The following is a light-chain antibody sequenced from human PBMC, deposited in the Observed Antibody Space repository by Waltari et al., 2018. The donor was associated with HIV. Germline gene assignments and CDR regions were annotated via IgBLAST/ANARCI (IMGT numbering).Light chain of an antibody. Sequence: EIVLTQSPGTLSLSPGGRATLSCRASQSVSSSYLAWYQQKPGQAPRLLIYGAYSRATGIPDTFSGSGSGTDFTLTISRLEPEDFAVYYCQQYGSSPYSFGQGTKLEIE. CDR3: QQYGSSPYS. J-gene: IGKJ2*03. CDR2: GAY. V-gene: IGKV3-20*01. CDR1: QSVSSSY.